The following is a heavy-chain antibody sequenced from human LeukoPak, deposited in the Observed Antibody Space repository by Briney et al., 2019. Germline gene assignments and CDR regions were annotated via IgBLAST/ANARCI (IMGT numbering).Heavy chain of an antibody. CDR2: ISDSVGST. D-gene: IGHD3-10*01. CDR1: GFTFSSYA. J-gene: IGHJ4*02. CDR3: AKDPKVVRGVIDRDY. V-gene: IGHV3-23*01. Sequence: GGSLTLSCAASGFTFSSYAMSWVRQAPGKGLEWVSTISDSVGSTYYADSGKGRFTTSRDNSKNTLYLQMDSLRAEDTATYYCAKDPKVVRGVIDRDYWGQGTLVTVCS.